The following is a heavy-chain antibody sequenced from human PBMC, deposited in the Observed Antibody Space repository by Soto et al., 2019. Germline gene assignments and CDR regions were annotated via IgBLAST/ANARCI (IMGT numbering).Heavy chain of an antibody. J-gene: IGHJ4*02. CDR1: GGSISTYH. V-gene: IGHV4-59*01. CDR2: ISYTGST. Sequence: QEQLQESGPRLVKPSETLSLTCSVSGGSISTYHWSWIRQPPGKGLEWIGYISYTGSTNYSPSLKSRVTMLLATSKKQFSLKLSSVTAADTAVYYCARVAADAYWSGYDDYWGQGTLVTVSS. CDR3: ARVAADAYWSGYDDY. D-gene: IGHD3-3*01.